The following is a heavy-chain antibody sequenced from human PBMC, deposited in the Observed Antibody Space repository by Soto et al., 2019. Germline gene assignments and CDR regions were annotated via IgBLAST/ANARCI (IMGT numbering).Heavy chain of an antibody. CDR3: ARGSASSGYYYGMDV. CDR1: GVSFSTYY. J-gene: IGHJ6*02. V-gene: IGHV4-34*01. Sequence: SGTLSLTCAVSGVSFSTYYLSWLRQPPGKGLEWIVKINHSGSANYIPSLKSRVTISVDTSKNQFSLKLTSVTAADTAVYYFARGSASSGYYYGMDVWGQGTTVTVSS. CDR2: INHSGSA.